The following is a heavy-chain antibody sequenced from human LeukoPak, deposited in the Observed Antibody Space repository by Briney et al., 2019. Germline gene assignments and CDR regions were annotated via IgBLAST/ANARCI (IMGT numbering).Heavy chain of an antibody. CDR1: GFTFTSSA. CDR2: IVVGSGNT. CDR3: AAGSRYCSSTSCSTGAFDI. D-gene: IGHD2-2*01. V-gene: IGHV1-58*02. Sequence: ASVKVSRKASGFTFTSSAMQWVRQARGQRLEWIGWIVVGSGNTNYAQKFQERVTITRDMSTSTAYMELSSLRSEDTAVYYCAAGSRYCSSTSCSTGAFDIWGQGTMVTVS. J-gene: IGHJ3*02.